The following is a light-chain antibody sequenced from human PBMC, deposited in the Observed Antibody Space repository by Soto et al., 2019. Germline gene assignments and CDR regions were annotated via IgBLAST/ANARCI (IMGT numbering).Light chain of an antibody. J-gene: IGLJ2*01. CDR1: SSNIEMNY. V-gene: IGLV1-47*01. CDR2: RNN. CDR3: TVWDDSLRGRL. Sequence: QPVLTRAPSASGTPGQRVTISCSGSSSNIEMNYVYWYQQFPGTAPRLLIYRNNQRPSGVPDRFSGSKSGTSASLAISALRTEDEAHYYCTVWDDSLRGRLFGGGTKVTVL.